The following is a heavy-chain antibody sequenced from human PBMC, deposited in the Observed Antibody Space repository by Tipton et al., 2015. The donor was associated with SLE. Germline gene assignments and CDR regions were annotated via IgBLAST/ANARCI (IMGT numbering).Heavy chain of an antibody. CDR2: ISSSGTFI. CDR3: ARAMGYRLPNYPEDAFDI. J-gene: IGHJ3*02. Sequence: SLRLSCAASGFTFSSYSMNWVRQAPGKELEWVSSISSSGTFIYYADSVKGRFTISRDNTKNSLYLRMNSLRAEDTAVYYCARAMGYRLPNYPEDAFDIWGQGTMVTVSS. D-gene: IGHD2-2*01. V-gene: IGHV3-21*01. CDR1: GFTFSSYS.